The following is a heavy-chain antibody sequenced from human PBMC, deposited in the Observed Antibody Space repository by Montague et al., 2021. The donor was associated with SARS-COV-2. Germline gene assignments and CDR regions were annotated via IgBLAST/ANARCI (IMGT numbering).Heavy chain of an antibody. D-gene: IGHD1/OR15-1a*01. CDR1: GDSISRSHYF. V-gene: IGHV4-39*02. J-gene: IGHJ3*02. Sequence: SETLSLTCSVSGDSISRSHYFWAWIRQPPGMGLEWIGSIYFTGKTYYHPSLKSRVTISIDTSKNHFSLRLSSVTAADSAVFYCARWGLNNAFDIRGLGTMITISS. CDR3: ARWGLNNAFDI. CDR2: IYFTGKT.